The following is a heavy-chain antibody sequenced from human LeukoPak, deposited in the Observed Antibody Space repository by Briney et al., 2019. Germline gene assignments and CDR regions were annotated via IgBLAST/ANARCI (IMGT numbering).Heavy chain of an antibody. CDR2: ISDDSNTI. Sequence: QSGGSLRLSCAASGFIFSSYNVNWVRQAPGKGLGWVSYISDDSNTIYYADSVKGRFTISRDNGKNSLFLQMKSLRAEDTAVYYCVRDQALWGAFDIWGQGTMVTVSS. CDR1: GFIFSSYN. CDR3: VRDQALWGAFDI. V-gene: IGHV3-48*04. D-gene: IGHD3-10*01. J-gene: IGHJ3*02.